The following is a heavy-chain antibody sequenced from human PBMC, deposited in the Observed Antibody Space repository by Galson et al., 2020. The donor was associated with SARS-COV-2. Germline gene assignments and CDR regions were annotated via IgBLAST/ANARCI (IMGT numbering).Heavy chain of an antibody. J-gene: IGHJ6*02. CDR2: ISWNSGSI. Sequence: GGSLRLSCAASGFTFDDYAMHWVRQAPGKGLEWVSGISWNSGSIGYADSVKGRFTISRDNAKNSLYLQMNSLRAEDTALYYCAKGQPRFLEGLSHYYGMDVWGQGTTVTVSS. V-gene: IGHV3-9*01. D-gene: IGHD3-3*01. CDR3: AKGQPRFLEGLSHYYGMDV. CDR1: GFTFDDYA.